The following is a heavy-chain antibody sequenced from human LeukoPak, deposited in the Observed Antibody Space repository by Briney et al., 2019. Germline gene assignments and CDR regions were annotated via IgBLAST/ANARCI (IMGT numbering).Heavy chain of an antibody. J-gene: IGHJ4*02. CDR2: IIPIFGTA. CDR3: ARVAVTTGRYFDY. CDR1: GGTFSSYA. V-gene: IGHV1-69*13. D-gene: IGHD2-21*02. Sequence: SVEASCKASGGTFSSYAISWVRQAPGQGLEWMGGIIPIFGTANYAQKFQGRVTITADESTSTAYMELSSLRSEDTAVYYCARVAVTTGRYFDYWGQGTLVTVSS.